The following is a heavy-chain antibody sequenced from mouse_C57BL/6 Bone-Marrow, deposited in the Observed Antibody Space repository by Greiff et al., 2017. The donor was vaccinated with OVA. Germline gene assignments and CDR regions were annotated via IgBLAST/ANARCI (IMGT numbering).Heavy chain of an antibody. V-gene: IGHV1-64*01. CDR1: GYTFTSYW. D-gene: IGHD2-2*01. Sequence: VQLQQSGAELVKPGASVKLSCKASGYTFTSYWMHWVKQRPGQGLEWIGMIHPNSGSTNYNEKFKSKATLTVDKSSSTAYMQLSSLTSEDSAVYYCARPFYYGYDVRFAYWGQGTLVTVSA. CDR2: IHPNSGST. J-gene: IGHJ3*01. CDR3: ARPFYYGYDVRFAY.